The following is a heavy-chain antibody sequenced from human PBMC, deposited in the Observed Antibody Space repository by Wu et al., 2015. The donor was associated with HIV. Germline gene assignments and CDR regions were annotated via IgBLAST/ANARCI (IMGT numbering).Heavy chain of an antibody. D-gene: IGHD3-22*01. CDR2: ISAYNGNT. J-gene: IGHJ4*02. Sequence: QVQLVQSGAEVKKTGSSVRVSCKASGGTLSSYAISWVRQAPGQGLEWMGWISAYNGNTNYAQKLQGRVTMTTDTSTSTAYMELRSLRSDDTAVYYCARSQFRTFYDSSHLIDYWGQGTLVTVS. CDR1: GGTLSSYA. V-gene: IGHV1-18*01. CDR3: ARSQFRTFYDSSHLIDY.